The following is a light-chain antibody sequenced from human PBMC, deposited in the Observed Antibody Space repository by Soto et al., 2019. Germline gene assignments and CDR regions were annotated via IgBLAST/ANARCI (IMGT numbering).Light chain of an antibody. CDR2: EVS. J-gene: IGLJ1*01. V-gene: IGLV2-14*01. Sequence: QSVLTQPASVSGSPGQSITISCTGTSSDVGGYNYVSWYQQHPGKAPKLMIYEVSNRPSGVSNRFSGSKSGNTASLTISGLQAEDEADYCCSSYTSSSTLPWVFGTGTKLTVL. CDR1: SSDVGGYNY. CDR3: SSYTSSSTLPWV.